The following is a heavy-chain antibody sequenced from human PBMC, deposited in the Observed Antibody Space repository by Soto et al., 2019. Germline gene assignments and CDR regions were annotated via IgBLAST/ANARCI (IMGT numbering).Heavy chain of an antibody. CDR1: GFTFSSYA. CDR3: AGGYSSSWYYYGMDV. V-gene: IGHV3-23*01. CDR2: ISGSGGST. J-gene: IGHJ6*02. Sequence: PGGSLRLSCAASGFTFSSYAMSWVRQAPGKGLEWVSAISGSGGSTYYADSVKGRFTISRDNSKNTLYLQMNSLRAEDTAVYYCAGGYSSSWYYYGMDVWGQGTTVTVSS. D-gene: IGHD6-13*01.